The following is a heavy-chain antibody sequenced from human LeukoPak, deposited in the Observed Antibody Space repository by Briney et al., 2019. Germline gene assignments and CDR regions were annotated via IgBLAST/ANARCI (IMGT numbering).Heavy chain of an antibody. CDR3: AKDLHYGSADY. Sequence: GWSLRLSCAASGFTFSSYAMHWVRQAPGKRLEWVAVISSDGTKKDYADSVKGRFTISRDNAKNALYLQMNSLRAEDTAVYYCAKDLHYGSADYWGQGTLVTVSS. CDR2: ISSDGTKK. V-gene: IGHV3-30*04. J-gene: IGHJ4*02. CDR1: GFTFSSYA. D-gene: IGHD3-10*01.